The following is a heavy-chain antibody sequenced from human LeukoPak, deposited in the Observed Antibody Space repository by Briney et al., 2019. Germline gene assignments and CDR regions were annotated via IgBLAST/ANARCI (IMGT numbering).Heavy chain of an antibody. CDR2: INHSGST. V-gene: IGHV4-34*01. CDR1: GGSFSGYY. Sequence: SETLSLTCAVYGGSFSGYYWSWIRQPPGKGLEWIGEINHSGSTNYNPSLKSRVTISVDKSKNQFSLKLSSVTAADTAVYYCARGRAYYPIGYWGQGTLVTVSS. CDR3: ARGRAYYPIGY. D-gene: IGHD3-10*01. J-gene: IGHJ4*02.